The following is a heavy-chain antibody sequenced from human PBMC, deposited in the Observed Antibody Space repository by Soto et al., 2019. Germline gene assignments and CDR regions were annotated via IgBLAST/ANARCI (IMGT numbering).Heavy chain of an antibody. J-gene: IGHJ6*02. CDR3: ARDLTVSICGVALYYYYYKMDD. V-gene: IGHV3-30-3*01. CDR1: GFTFSSYA. Sequence: PEVSLRLSCAASGFTFSSYAMHWVRQAPGKGLEWVAVISYDGSNKYYADSVKGRFTISRDNSKNTLYLQMNSLRAEDTAVYYCARDLTVSICGVALYYYYYKMDDWGQGTTVTVSS. D-gene: IGHD3-3*01. CDR2: ISYDGSNK.